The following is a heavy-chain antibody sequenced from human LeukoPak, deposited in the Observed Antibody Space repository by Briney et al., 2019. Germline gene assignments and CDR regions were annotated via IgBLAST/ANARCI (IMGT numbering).Heavy chain of an antibody. CDR2: ISSSSSYI. V-gene: IGHV3-21*01. CDR3: ARDYEIY. D-gene: IGHD5-12*01. Sequence: GGSLRLSCAASGFTFSSYSMNWVRQAPGKGLEWVSSISSSSSYIYYGDSVKGRFTISKDNAKDSLYLQMNSLRAEDTAVYYCARDYEIYWGQGTLVTVSS. J-gene: IGHJ4*02. CDR1: GFTFSSYS.